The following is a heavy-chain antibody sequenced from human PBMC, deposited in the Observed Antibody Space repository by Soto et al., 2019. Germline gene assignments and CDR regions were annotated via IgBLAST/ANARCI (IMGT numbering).Heavy chain of an antibody. Sequence: SETLSLTCAVWGFSISSGHYWGWIRQPPGKGLEWIGSTHHSGRTYYSTSLKSRVTISVDTSKNQVSLKLNSVTAADTALSSCATHFYGPYVVDRWAQGTLVTVSS. V-gene: IGHV4-38-2*01. D-gene: IGHD4-17*01. CDR2: THHSGRT. J-gene: IGHJ5*02. CDR3: ATHFYGPYVVDR. CDR1: GFSISSGHY.